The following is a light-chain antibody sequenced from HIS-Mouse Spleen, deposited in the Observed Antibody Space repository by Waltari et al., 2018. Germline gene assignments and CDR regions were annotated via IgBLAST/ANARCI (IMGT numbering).Light chain of an antibody. CDR2: GAS. CDR3: QQYGSSPLT. CDR1: QSVSSSY. Sequence: EIVLTQSPGTLSLSPGERATLSCRASQSVSSSYLAWYQQKPGQAPRPLIYGASSRATGIPDRFSGRGSGTDFTLTISRLEPEDFAVYYCQQYGSSPLTFGGGTKVEIK. J-gene: IGKJ4*01. V-gene: IGKV3-20*01.